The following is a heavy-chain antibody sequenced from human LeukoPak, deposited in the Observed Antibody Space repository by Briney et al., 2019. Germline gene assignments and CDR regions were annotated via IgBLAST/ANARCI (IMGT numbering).Heavy chain of an antibody. J-gene: IGHJ5*02. Sequence: GGSLRLSCAASGFTFSSYWMHWVRQTPGKGLRWVSRIKSVGSTIYADSVKGRFPISRDNAQNKVYLQMNSLRAEDKAMYFCARAITYFYGSVTYHWFDPWGQGTLDTVSS. V-gene: IGHV3-74*01. CDR1: GFTFSSYW. CDR3: ARAITYFYGSVTYHWFDP. CDR2: IKSVGST. D-gene: IGHD3-10*01.